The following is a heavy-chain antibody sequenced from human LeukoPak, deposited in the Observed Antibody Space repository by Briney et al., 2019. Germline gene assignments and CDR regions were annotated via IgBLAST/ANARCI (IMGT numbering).Heavy chain of an antibody. D-gene: IGHD6-13*01. V-gene: IGHV3-21*01. CDR3: AREGIAAAGTYYYYGMDV. J-gene: IGHJ6*04. Sequence: AGGSLRLSCAASGFIFSSYSMNWVRQAPGKGLEWVSSIISSVSYINYADSVKGRFTITRDNAKNSLYLQMNSPRAEDTAVYYCAREGIAAAGTYYYYGMDVWGKGTTVTVPS. CDR2: IISSVSYI. CDR1: GFIFSSYS.